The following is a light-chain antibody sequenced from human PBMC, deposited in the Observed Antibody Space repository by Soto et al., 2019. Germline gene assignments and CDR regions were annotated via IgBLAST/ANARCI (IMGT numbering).Light chain of an antibody. Sequence: EMVLAQSPGTLSLSPGESATLSCRASQSVGSRDLAWYQQKPGQAPRLLIYGTSSRATGIPDRFRGSGSGTDFTLTISRLEPEDFAVDYCQQYGSSPLYIFGQGTKLEI. CDR2: GTS. J-gene: IGKJ2*01. CDR3: QQYGSSPLYI. CDR1: QSVGSRD. V-gene: IGKV3-20*01.